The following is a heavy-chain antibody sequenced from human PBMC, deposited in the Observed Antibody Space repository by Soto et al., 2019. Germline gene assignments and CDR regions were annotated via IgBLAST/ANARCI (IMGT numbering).Heavy chain of an antibody. D-gene: IGHD5-18*01. CDR1: GFTFISYG. CDR3: AKFVQQLWSYYYGMDV. CDR2: ISYDGSNK. J-gene: IGHJ6*02. Sequence: GGSLRLSCAASGFTFISYGMHWVRQAPGKGLEWVAVISYDGSNKYYADSVKGRFTISRDNSKNTLYLQMNSLRAEDTAVYYCAKFVQQLWSYYYGMDVWGQGTTVTVSS. V-gene: IGHV3-30*18.